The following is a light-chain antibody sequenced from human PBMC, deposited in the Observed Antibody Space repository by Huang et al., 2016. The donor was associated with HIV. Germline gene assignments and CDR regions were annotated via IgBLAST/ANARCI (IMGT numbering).Light chain of an antibody. CDR1: QGISSF. CDR2: AAS. CDR3: QQFNNYPLT. J-gene: IGKJ4*01. Sequence: IQLTQSPSSLSASVGDRVTITCRASQGISSFLAWYQQKPGKAPKLLMYAASTLHSWGPLRFSGSGSGTDFTLTISSLQPEDFATYYCQQFNNYPLTFGGGTKVEIK. V-gene: IGKV1-9*01.